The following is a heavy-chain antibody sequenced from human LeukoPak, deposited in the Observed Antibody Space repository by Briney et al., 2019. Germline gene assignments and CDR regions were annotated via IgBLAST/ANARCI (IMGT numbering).Heavy chain of an antibody. V-gene: IGHV5-51*01. Sequence: PGESLKISCKGSGYSFTSYWIGWVRQMPGKGLEWMGIIYPGDSDTRYSPSFQGQVTISADKSISTAYLQWSSLKASDTAMYYCARHKQWLANAFDIWGQGTMVTVSS. CDR3: ARHKQWLANAFDI. J-gene: IGHJ3*02. CDR1: GYSFTSYW. CDR2: IYPGDSDT. D-gene: IGHD6-19*01.